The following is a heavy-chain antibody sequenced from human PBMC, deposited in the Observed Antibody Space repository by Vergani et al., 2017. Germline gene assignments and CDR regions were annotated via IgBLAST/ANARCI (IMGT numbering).Heavy chain of an antibody. CDR1: GFTFSSYG. V-gene: IGHV3-30*03. CDR3: ARDPRVGAVDY. D-gene: IGHD1-26*01. CDR2: ISYDGSNK. Sequence: QVQLVESGGGVVQPGRSLRLSCAASGFTFSSYGMHWVRQAPGKGLEWVAVISYDGSNKYYADSVKGRFTISRDNSKNTLYLQMNSLRAEDTAVYYCARDPRVGAVDYWGQGTLVTVSS. J-gene: IGHJ4*02.